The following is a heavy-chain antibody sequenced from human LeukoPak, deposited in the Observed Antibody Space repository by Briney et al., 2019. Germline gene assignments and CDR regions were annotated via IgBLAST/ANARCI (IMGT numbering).Heavy chain of an antibody. V-gene: IGHV3-74*01. CDR1: GFTFSLYW. D-gene: IGHD2-21*02. Sequence: GGSLRLSCAASGFTFSLYWMHWVRHTPGKGRVWVSRLNGDGSVTNYADSVKGRFTISRDNAKNTLYLQMNSLRAEDTAFYYCVREYCGGDCYTDFWGQGTLVTVSS. J-gene: IGHJ4*02. CDR3: VREYCGGDCYTDF. CDR2: LNGDGSVT.